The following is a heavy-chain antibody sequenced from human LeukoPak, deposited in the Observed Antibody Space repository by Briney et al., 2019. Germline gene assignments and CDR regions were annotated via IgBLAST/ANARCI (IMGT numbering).Heavy chain of an antibody. CDR1: GFTFSSYE. CDR3: ARESSWIAAAGTHPFDY. Sequence: PGGSLRLSCAASGFTFSSYEMNWVRQAPGKGLEWVSYISSSGSTIYYADSVKGRFTISRDNAKNSLYLQINSLRAEDTAGYYCARESSWIAAAGTHPFDYWGQGTLVTVSS. D-gene: IGHD6-13*01. CDR2: ISSSGSTI. J-gene: IGHJ4*02. V-gene: IGHV3-48*03.